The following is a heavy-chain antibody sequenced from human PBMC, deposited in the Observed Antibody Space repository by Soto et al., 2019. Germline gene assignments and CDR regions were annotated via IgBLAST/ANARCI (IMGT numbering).Heavy chain of an antibody. V-gene: IGHV3-30*03. Sequence: GGPLRLSCAASGFTFSPYGMHWVRQAPGQGLEGVTAMSYHGNNNYYADSVKVRFTISRDNAKNALYLQMNSLRAGDTAVYYCVPEEELPDYNYYSGMDVWGQGTTVTVPS. D-gene: IGHD3-10*01. J-gene: IGHJ6*02. CDR1: GFTFSPYG. CDR2: MSYHGNNN. CDR3: VPEEELPDYNYYSGMDV.